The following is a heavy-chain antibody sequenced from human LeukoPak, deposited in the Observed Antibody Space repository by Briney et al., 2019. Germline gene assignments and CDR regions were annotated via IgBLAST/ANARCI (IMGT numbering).Heavy chain of an antibody. D-gene: IGHD3-22*01. V-gene: IGHV4-38-2*01. Sequence: PSETLSLTCGGSGYSISNGYYWGWIRQPPGKGLGWVGSIYHSSGRTYYSSSLRSRVTISVDTSKNQFSLKLSSVTAADTALYYCARSHNYHYDTNGYYTAFDIWGQGTMVTVSS. J-gene: IGHJ3*02. CDR2: IYHSSGRT. CDR1: GYSISNGYY. CDR3: ARSHNYHYDTNGYYTAFDI.